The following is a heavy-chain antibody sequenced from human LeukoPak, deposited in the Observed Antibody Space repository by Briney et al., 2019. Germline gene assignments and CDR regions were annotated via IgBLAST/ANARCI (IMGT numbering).Heavy chain of an antibody. Sequence: GASVKVSCKASGYTFTGYYMHWVRQAPGQGLEWMGWINPNSGGTNYAQKFQGRVTMTRDTSISTAYMELSRLRSDDTAVYYCARDQDIVVVPAAMMGYWGQGTLVTVSS. CDR2: INPNSGGT. D-gene: IGHD2-2*01. V-gene: IGHV1-2*02. CDR3: ARDQDIVVVPAAMMGY. J-gene: IGHJ4*02. CDR1: GYTFTGYY.